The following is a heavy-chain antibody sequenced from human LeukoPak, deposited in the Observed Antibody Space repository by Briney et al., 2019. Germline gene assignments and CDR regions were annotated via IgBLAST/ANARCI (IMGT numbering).Heavy chain of an antibody. CDR3: ARGEETREYYDNIGYFDY. CDR1: GYTFTSYY. V-gene: IGHV1-69*05. D-gene: IGHD3-22*01. J-gene: IGHJ4*02. CDR2: IIPIFGIA. Sequence: SVKVSCKASGYTFTSYYMHWVRQAPGQGLEWMGRIIPIFGIANYAQKFQGRVTITTDESMSTAYMELSSLRSEDTAIYYCARGEETREYYDNIGYFDYWGQGTLVTVSS.